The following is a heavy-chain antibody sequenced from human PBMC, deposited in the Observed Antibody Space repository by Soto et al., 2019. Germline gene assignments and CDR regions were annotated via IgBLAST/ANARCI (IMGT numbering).Heavy chain of an antibody. CDR2: IKQDGSEK. V-gene: IGHV3-7*01. J-gene: IGHJ6*03. CDR1: GFTFSSYW. Sequence: GGSLRLSCAASGFTFSSYWMSWVRQAPGKGLEWVANIKQDGSEKYYVDSVKGRFTISRDNAKNSLYLQMNSLRAEDTAVYYCARVHCSSTSCPDYYYYYMDVWGKGTTVTVSS. D-gene: IGHD2-2*01. CDR3: ARVHCSSTSCPDYYYYYMDV.